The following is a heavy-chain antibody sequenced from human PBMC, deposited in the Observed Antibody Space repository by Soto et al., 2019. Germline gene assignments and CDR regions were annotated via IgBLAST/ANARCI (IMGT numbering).Heavy chain of an antibody. D-gene: IGHD1-26*01. J-gene: IGHJ4*02. CDR1: GGTFSSYT. Sequence: QVQLVQSGAEVKKPGSSVKVSCKASGGTFSSYTISWVRQAPGQGLEWMGRIIPILGIANYAQKFQGRVTMTAEKSTSTAYVELSCLRSEDTAVYYCARVGEWELEGDYWGQGTLVTVSS. CDR3: ARVGEWELEGDY. V-gene: IGHV1-69*02. CDR2: IIPILGIA.